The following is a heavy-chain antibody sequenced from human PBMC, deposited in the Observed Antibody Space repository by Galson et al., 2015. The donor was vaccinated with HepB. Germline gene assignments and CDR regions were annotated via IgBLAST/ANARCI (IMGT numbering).Heavy chain of an antibody. J-gene: IGHJ3*02. CDR2: FDPEDDET. D-gene: IGHD2-2*02. Sequence: SVKVSCKVSGYTLTELSMHWVRQAPGKGLEWMGGFDPEDDETIYAQKFQGRVTMAEDTSTDTAYMELSSLRSEDTAVYYCATMALVVPAAINAFDIWGQGTMVTVSS. CDR3: ATMALVVPAAINAFDI. CDR1: GYTLTELS. V-gene: IGHV1-24*01.